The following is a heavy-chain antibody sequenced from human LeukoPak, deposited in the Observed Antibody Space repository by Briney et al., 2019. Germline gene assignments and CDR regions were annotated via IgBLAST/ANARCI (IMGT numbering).Heavy chain of an antibody. CDR1: GFTVNSNY. D-gene: IGHD6-13*01. Sequence: GGSLRLSCAAPGFTVNSNYLSWVRRAPGKGLEWVSTLYNTGNTYYANSVKGRFSISRDNSKNTLFLQMNSLRAEDTAVYYCARLTADGRLYFVDWGPGTLVTVSS. CDR3: ARLTADGRLYFVD. J-gene: IGHJ4*02. CDR2: LYNTGNT. V-gene: IGHV3-53*01.